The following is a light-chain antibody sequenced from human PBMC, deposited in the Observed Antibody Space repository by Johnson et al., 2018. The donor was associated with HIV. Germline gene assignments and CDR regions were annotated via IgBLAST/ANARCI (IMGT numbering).Light chain of an antibody. J-gene: IGLJ1*01. CDR1: YSNFGNNY. Sequence: QSVLTQPPSVSAAPGQKVTISCSRNYSNFGNNYVSWYQQLPGTAPKLLIYKNDKRPSGVPDRFSDSESGTSATLGITGLQTGDEADYYCGTWDSSLSAHYIFGTGTKVTVL. V-gene: IGLV1-51*02. CDR2: KND. CDR3: GTWDSSLSAHYI.